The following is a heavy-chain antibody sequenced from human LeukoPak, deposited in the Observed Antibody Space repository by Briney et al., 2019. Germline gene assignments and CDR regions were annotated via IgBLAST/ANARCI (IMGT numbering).Heavy chain of an antibody. D-gene: IGHD6-13*01. V-gene: IGHV3-48*04. Sequence: HPGGSLRLSCAASGFTFSSYSMNWVRQAPGKGLEWVSYISSSSSTIYYADSVKGRFTISRDNAKNSLYLQMNSLRAEDTAVYYCASPPEGGDPSGTADYWGQGTLVTVSS. CDR1: GFTFSSYS. CDR3: ASPPEGGDPSGTADY. CDR2: ISSSSSTI. J-gene: IGHJ4*02.